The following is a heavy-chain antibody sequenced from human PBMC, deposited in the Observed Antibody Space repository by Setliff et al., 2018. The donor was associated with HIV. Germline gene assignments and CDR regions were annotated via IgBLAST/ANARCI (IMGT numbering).Heavy chain of an antibody. D-gene: IGHD6-19*01. J-gene: IGHJ3*02. V-gene: IGHV4-39*07. CDR3: ARVAVAGTTFDVFDI. Sequence: SETLSLTCTVSGGSISSSSYYWGWIRQPPGKGLEWIGSIYYSGSTYYNPSLKSRVTISVDTSKNQFSLKLSSVTAADTAVYYCARVAVAGTTFDVFDIWGQGTVVTV. CDR1: GGSISSSSYY. CDR2: IYYSGST.